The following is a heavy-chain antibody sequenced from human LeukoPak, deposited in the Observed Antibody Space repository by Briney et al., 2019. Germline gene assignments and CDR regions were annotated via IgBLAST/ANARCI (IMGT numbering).Heavy chain of an antibody. J-gene: IGHJ5*02. CDR3: ARGYEEYDFWSARWFDP. V-gene: IGHV3-30*03. Sequence: GGSLRLSCAASGFTFSSYGMHWVRQAPGKGLEWVAVISYDGSNKYYADSVKGRFTISRDNSKNTLYLQMNSLRAEDTAVYYCARGYEEYDFWSARWFDPWGQGTLVTVSS. CDR1: GFTFSSYG. D-gene: IGHD3-3*01. CDR2: ISYDGSNK.